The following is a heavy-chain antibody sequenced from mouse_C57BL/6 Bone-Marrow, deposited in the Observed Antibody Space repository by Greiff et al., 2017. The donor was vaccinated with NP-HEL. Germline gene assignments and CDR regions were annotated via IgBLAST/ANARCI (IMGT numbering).Heavy chain of an antibody. CDR2: IYPRSGNT. J-gene: IGHJ4*01. Sequence: VQLQQSGAELARPGASVKLSCKASGYTFTSYGISWVKQRTGPGLEWIGEIYPRSGNTYYNEKFKGKATLTADKSSSTAYMELRSLTSEDSAVYFCSRIRLRWTVCCAMDYWGQGTSVTVSS. CDR1: GYTFTSYG. V-gene: IGHV1-81*01. D-gene: IGHD2-2*01. CDR3: SRIRLRWTVCCAMDY.